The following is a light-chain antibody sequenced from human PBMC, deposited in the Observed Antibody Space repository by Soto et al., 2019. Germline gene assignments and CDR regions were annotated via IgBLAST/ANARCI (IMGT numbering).Light chain of an antibody. V-gene: IGKV1-17*01. CDR1: QGITND. CDR2: AAS. J-gene: IGKJ2*01. Sequence: DIQMTQSPSSLSASVGDRVTITCRASQGITNDFGWYQQKPGKAPKLLIYAASSLQSGVPSMFGVSGPGTDFTLTITSPQPDDFANYYCLPHNSYPYTFGQRTKLEIK. CDR3: LPHNSYPYT.